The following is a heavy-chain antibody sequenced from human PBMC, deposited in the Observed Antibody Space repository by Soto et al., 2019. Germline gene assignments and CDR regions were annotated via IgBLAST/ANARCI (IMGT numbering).Heavy chain of an antibody. CDR3: ARGPEVRRAKAHSRFDP. CDR2: INPNSGGT. Sequence: QVQLVQSGAEVKKPGASVKVSCKASGYTFTGYYMHWVRQAPGQGLEWMGWINPNSGGTNYAQKGQGWVTMTRDTSISTAYMERSRLRSDDTAVNYRARGPEVRRAKAHSRFDPWGQGTLVTVSS. CDR1: GYTFTGYY. V-gene: IGHV1-2*04. J-gene: IGHJ5*02.